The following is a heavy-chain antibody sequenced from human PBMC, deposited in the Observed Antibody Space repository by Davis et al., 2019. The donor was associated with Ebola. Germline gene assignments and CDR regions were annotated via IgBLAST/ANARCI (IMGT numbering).Heavy chain of an antibody. CDR2: INHSGST. V-gene: IGHV4-34*01. J-gene: IGHJ4*02. Sequence: SETLSLTCAVYGGSFSGYYWSWIRQPPGKGLQWIGEINHSGSTNYNPSLKSRVTISVDTSKNQFSLKLSSVTAADTAVYYCARLVALYDDSGYAYFDFWGLGSLVTVSS. D-gene: IGHD3-22*01. CDR3: ARLVALYDDSGYAYFDF. CDR1: GGSFSGYY.